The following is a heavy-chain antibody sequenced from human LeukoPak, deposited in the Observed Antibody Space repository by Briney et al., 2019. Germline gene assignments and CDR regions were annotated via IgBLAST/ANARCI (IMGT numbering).Heavy chain of an antibody. D-gene: IGHD1-14*01. CDR1: GGSFSSHY. CDR2: YYNPT. V-gene: IGHV4-59*11. Sequence: SETLSLTCTVSGGSFSSHYWTWIRHPPGKALEWIGYYNPTKYNPFLRSRATISLDTSTNQFSLKLSSVTAADTAVYYCARGSAPVRTSWCFDLWGRGTLVTVSS. CDR3: ARGSAPVRTSWCFDL. J-gene: IGHJ2*01.